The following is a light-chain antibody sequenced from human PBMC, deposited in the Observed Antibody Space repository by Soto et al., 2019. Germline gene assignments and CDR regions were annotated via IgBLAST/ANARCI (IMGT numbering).Light chain of an antibody. V-gene: IGKV1-33*01. Sequence: DIQMTQSPSSLSASVGDRVTITCQASHDIKKYLNWYQEKPGKAPKLLIYDASNLQTGVPSRFSGSGSGTHFTFTISSLQPEDIATYYCQRYDSLPSTFGQGTRLDIK. CDR3: QRYDSLPST. J-gene: IGKJ5*01. CDR1: HDIKKY. CDR2: DAS.